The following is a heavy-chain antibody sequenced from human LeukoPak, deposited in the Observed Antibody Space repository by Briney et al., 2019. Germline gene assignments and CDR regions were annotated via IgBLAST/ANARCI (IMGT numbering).Heavy chain of an antibody. CDR1: GFTFTSSA. V-gene: IGHV1-58*01. J-gene: IGHJ4*02. D-gene: IGHD3-22*01. Sequence: SVTVSCTASGFTFTSSAVQWVRQARGQRLEWIGWIVVGSGNTNYAQKFQERVTITRDMSTSTAYMELSSLRSEDTAVYYCAAVRSDSSGYSYYFDYWGQGTLVTVSS. CDR2: IVVGSGNT. CDR3: AAVRSDSSGYSYYFDY.